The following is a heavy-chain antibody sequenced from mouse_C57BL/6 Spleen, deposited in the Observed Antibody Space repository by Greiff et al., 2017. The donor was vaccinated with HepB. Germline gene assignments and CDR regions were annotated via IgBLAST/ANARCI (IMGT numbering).Heavy chain of an antibody. CDR1: GFTFSSYT. V-gene: IGHV5-9*01. CDR3: ARPYGYDASWFAY. J-gene: IGHJ3*01. Sequence: VKLMESGGGLVKPGGSLKLSCAASGFTFSSYTMSWVRQTPEKRLEWVATISGGGGNTYYPDSVKGRFTISRDNAKNTLYLQMSSLRSEDTALYYCARPYGYDASWFAYWGQGTLVTVSA. CDR2: ISGGGGNT. D-gene: IGHD2-2*01.